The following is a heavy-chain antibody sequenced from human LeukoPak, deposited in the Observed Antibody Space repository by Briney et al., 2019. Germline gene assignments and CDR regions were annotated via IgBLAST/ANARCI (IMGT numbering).Heavy chain of an antibody. CDR2: IYPGDSDT. J-gene: IGHJ2*01. D-gene: IGHD2-15*01. CDR3: ARNIQRYCSGGSCYSNWYFDL. CDR1: EYSFTSHW. Sequence: GESLKISCKGSEYSFTSHWIGWVRQIPGKGLEWMGVIYPGDSDTRYSPSFQDQVTISADKSISTAYLQWNSLKASDTAMYYCARNIQRYCSGGSCYSNWYFDLWGRGTLVTVSS. V-gene: IGHV5-51*01.